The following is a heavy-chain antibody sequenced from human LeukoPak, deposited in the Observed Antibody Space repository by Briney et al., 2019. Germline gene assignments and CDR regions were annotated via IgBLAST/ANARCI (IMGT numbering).Heavy chain of an antibody. V-gene: IGHV3-23*01. Sequence: PGGSLRLSCAASGFTFSSYGMNWVRQAPGRGLEWVSIITDSGGSTYYADSVKGRFTISRDNSKNTLYLQMNSLRAEDTAVYYCAKDPSGSYSKRWFDPWGQGTLVTVSA. D-gene: IGHD1-26*01. J-gene: IGHJ5*02. CDR1: GFTFSSYG. CDR3: AKDPSGSYSKRWFDP. CDR2: ITDSGGST.